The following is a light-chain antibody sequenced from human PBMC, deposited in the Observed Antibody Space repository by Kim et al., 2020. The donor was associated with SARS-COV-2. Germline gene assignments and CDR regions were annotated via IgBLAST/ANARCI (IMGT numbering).Light chain of an antibody. V-gene: IGLV3-19*01. J-gene: IGLJ2*01. CDR1: SLRSYY. CDR2: GKN. CDR3: NSRDSNDNVV. Sequence: SSELTQDPAVSVALGQTVRITCQGDSLRSYYATWYQQKPGQAPILVIYGKNNRPSGIPDRFSGSSPGNTASLTLTGPQAGAEADYYCNSRDSNDNVVFGG.